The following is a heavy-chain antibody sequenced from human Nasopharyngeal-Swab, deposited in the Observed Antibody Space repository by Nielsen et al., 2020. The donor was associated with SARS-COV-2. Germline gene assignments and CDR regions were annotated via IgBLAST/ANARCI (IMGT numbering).Heavy chain of an antibody. CDR3: ARYYSNYHFWYFDL. J-gene: IGHJ2*01. CDR1: GGTFSSYA. V-gene: IGHV1-69*04. CDR2: IIPILGIA. Sequence: SVKVSCKASGGTFSSYAISWVRQAPGQGLEWMGRIIPILGIANDAQKFQGRVTITADKSTSTAYMELSSLRSEDTAVYYCARYYSNYHFWYFDLWGRGTLVTVSS. D-gene: IGHD4-11*01.